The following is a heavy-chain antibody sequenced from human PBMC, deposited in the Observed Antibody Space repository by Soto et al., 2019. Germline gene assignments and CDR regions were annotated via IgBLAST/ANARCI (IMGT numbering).Heavy chain of an antibody. V-gene: IGHV1-18*01. D-gene: IGHD1-26*01. CDR3: ARDLGGQIVDY. CDR2: ISGYNGNT. Sequence: QVPLVQSGAEVKKPGASVKVSCKASGYTFTSYGISWVRQAPGQGLEWMGWISGYNGNTKYAQKLQGRVTMTTDTSTSKADMERRSLRSDDTAVYYCARDLGGQIVDYWGQGTLIAVSS. CDR1: GYTFTSYG. J-gene: IGHJ4*02.